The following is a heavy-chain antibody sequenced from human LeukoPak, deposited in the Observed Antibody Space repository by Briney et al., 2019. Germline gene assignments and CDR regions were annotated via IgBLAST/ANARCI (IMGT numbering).Heavy chain of an antibody. J-gene: IGHJ4*02. CDR1: GYTFTSYD. D-gene: IGHD2-2*01. V-gene: IGHV1-8*01. CDR2: MNPNSGNT. Sequence: ASVKVSCKASGYTFTSYDINWVRQATGQGLEWMGWMNPNSGNTGYAQKFQGRVTMTRDTSTSTVYMELSSLRSEDTAVYYCARDFPARVVPAAPEYWGQGTLVTVSS. CDR3: ARDFPARVVPAAPEY.